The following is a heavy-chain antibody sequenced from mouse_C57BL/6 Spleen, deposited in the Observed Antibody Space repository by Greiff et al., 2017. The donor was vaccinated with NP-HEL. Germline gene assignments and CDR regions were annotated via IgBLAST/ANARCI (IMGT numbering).Heavy chain of an antibody. V-gene: IGHV5-17*01. CDR1: GFTFSDYG. CDR2: ISSGSSTI. D-gene: IGHD1-1*01. Sequence: QGVESGGGLVKPGGSLKLSCAASGFTFSDYGMHWVRQAPEKGLEWVAYISSGSSTIYYADTVKGRFTISRDNAKNTLFLQMTSLRSEDTAMYYCANTYYYGSSYPFAYWGQGTLVTVSA. CDR3: ANTYYYGSSYPFAY. J-gene: IGHJ3*01.